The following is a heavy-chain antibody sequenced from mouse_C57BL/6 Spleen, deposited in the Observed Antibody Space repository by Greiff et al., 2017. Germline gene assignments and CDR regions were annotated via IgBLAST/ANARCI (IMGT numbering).Heavy chain of an antibody. J-gene: IGHJ4*01. CDR1: GYTFTSYW. D-gene: IGHD2-5*01. V-gene: IGHV1-52*01. CDR3: ARDYSNYDAMDY. Sequence: QVQLQQPGAELVRPGSSVKLSCKASGYTFTSYWMHWVKQRPIQGLEWIGNIDPSDSETHYNQKFKDKATLTVDKSSSTAYMQLSSLTSEDSAVYYCARDYSNYDAMDYWGQGTSVTVSS. CDR2: IDPSDSET.